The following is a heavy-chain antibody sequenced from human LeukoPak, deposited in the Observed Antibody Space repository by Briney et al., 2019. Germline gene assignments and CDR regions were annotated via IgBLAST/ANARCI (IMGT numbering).Heavy chain of an antibody. CDR2: IYYSGST. D-gene: IGHD3-10*01. CDR1: GGSISTYY. CDR3: ARDARDYYGSGSSINWFDP. Sequence: PSETLSLTCTFSGGSISTYYWSWIRQSAGKGLEWIGYIYYSGSTNYNPSLKSRVTISVDTSKNQFSLKLSSVTAADTAVYYCARDARDYYGSGSSINWFDPWGQGTLVTVSS. J-gene: IGHJ5*02. V-gene: IGHV4-59*01.